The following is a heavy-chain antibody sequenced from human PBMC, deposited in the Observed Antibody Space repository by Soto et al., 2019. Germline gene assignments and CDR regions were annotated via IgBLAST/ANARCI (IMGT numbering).Heavy chain of an antibody. CDR2: IYNSGST. CDR1: GGSISRAGYS. D-gene: IGHD2-21*02. CDR3: ASSRVVTTYFDY. Sequence: QLQLQESGSRLVKPSQTLSLTCAVSGGSISRAGYSWSWIRQSPGKGLEWIGYIYNSGSTFYNPSLKRRLTRSVDRSKNQLSLQMNSVTAADTAVYYCASSRVVTTYFDYWGQGTLVTVSS. J-gene: IGHJ4*02. V-gene: IGHV4-30-2*06.